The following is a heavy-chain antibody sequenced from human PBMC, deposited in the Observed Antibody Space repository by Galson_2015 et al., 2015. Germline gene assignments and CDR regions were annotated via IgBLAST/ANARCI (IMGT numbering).Heavy chain of an antibody. D-gene: IGHD2-2*02. CDR2: IKSKTDGGTT. V-gene: IGHV3-15*01. CDR1: GFTFSNAW. Sequence: SLRLSCAASGFTFSNAWMSWVRQAPGKGLEWVGRIKSKTDGGTTDYAAPVKGRFTTSRDDSKNTLYLQMNSLKTEDTAVYYCTTSPNYTNGYFDYWGQGTLVTVSS. J-gene: IGHJ4*02. CDR3: TTSPNYTNGYFDY.